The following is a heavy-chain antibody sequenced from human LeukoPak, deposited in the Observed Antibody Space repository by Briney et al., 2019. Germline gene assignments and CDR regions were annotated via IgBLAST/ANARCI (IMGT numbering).Heavy chain of an antibody. V-gene: IGHV1-2*02. J-gene: IGHJ3*02. Sequence: EASVKVSCKASAYTFTGYYLHWVRQAPGQGPEWVGWIDPNNGDTEYAQEFQGRVTMTRVRSISTAYMALSRLTSDDTAVYYCARRSRNGLDAFDIWGQGTMVTVSS. CDR3: ARRSRNGLDAFDI. D-gene: IGHD2-8*01. CDR2: IDPNNGDT. CDR1: AYTFTGYY.